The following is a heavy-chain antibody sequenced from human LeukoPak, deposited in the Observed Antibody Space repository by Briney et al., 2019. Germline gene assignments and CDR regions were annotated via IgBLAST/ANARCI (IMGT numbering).Heavy chain of an antibody. D-gene: IGHD2-2*01. Sequence: GASVNVSCKASGDTFSSYAISWVRQAPGQGLEWMGGIIPIFGTANYAQKFQGRVTITADESTSTAYMELSSLRSEDTAVYYCARDYCSSTSCLFDYWGQGTLVTVSS. J-gene: IGHJ4*02. V-gene: IGHV1-69*13. CDR1: GDTFSSYA. CDR3: ARDYCSSTSCLFDY. CDR2: IIPIFGTA.